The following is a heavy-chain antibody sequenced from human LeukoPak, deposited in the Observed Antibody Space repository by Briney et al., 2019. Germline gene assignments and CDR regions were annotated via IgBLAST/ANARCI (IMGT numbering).Heavy chain of an antibody. J-gene: IGHJ5*02. CDR1: GDSITSYY. CDR3: TKGRGT. Sequence: PSETLSLTCTVSGDSITSYYWSWIRQPAGKGLEWIGRIYSSGSTNYNPSLRSRVTMSVDTSKNQFSLKLSSVTAADTAVYYCTKGRGTWGQGTLVTVSS. V-gene: IGHV4-4*07. CDR2: IYSSGST. D-gene: IGHD3-10*01.